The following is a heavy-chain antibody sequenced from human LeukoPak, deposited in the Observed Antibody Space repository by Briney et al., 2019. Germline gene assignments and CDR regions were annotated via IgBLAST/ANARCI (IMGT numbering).Heavy chain of an antibody. V-gene: IGHV3-33*01. CDR3: ARVSQDSSGYSPDY. D-gene: IGHD3-22*01. CDR1: GFTFSNYG. Sequence: PGRSLILSCAASGFTFSNYGFHWVRQAPGKGLEWVALIWYDGSNKYYADSVKGRFTISRDNSKKTLYLHLNSLRAEDTGVYYCARVSQDSSGYSPDYWGQGTLVTVSS. J-gene: IGHJ4*02. CDR2: IWYDGSNK.